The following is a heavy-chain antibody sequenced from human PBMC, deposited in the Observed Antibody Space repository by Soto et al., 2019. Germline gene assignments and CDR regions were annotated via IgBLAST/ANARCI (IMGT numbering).Heavy chain of an antibody. D-gene: IGHD3-22*01. CDR2: IKQDGSEK. J-gene: IGHJ3*02. Sequence: PGGSLRLSCAASGFTFSTYWMSWVRQAPGKGLEWVANIKQDGSEKWYVDSVKGRFTISRDNAKKSLYLQMNSLRVEDKAVYYCARGDYHDSSGPFSDAFDSWGQGTMVTVSS. CDR1: GFTFSTYW. CDR3: ARGDYHDSSGPFSDAFDS. V-gene: IGHV3-7*04.